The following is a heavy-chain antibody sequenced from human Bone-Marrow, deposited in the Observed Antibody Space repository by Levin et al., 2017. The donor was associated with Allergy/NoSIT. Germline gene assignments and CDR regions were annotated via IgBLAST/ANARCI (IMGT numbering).Heavy chain of an antibody. CDR2: ISGSGGST. Sequence: GGSLRLSCAASGFTFSSYAMSWVRQAPGKGLEWVSAISGSGGSTYYADSVKGRFTISRDNSKNTLYLQMNSLRAEDTAVYYCARYSSSEYYFDYWGQGTLVTVSS. CDR1: GFTFSSYA. CDR3: ARYSSSEYYFDY. D-gene: IGHD6-6*01. V-gene: IGHV3-23*01. J-gene: IGHJ4*02.